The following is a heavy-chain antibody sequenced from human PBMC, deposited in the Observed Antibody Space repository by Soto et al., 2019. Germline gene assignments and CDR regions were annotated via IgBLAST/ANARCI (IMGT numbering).Heavy chain of an antibody. D-gene: IGHD6-6*01. Sequence: ASVKVSCKASGYTFTGYYMHWVRQAPGQGLEWMGWINPNSGGTNYAQKFQGWVTMTRDTSISTAYMELSRLRSDDTAVYYCARSVIAARRYYYYGMDVWGQGTTVTVSS. CDR3: ARSVIAARRYYYYGMDV. CDR2: INPNSGGT. V-gene: IGHV1-2*04. J-gene: IGHJ6*02. CDR1: GYTFTGYY.